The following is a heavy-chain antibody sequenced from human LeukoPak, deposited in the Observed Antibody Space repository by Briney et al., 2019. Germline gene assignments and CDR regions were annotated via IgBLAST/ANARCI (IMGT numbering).Heavy chain of an antibody. CDR3: VSSILVPAAIRAFDI. Sequence: PGGSLRLSCAASGFTFSSYWMSWVRQAPGKGLEWIGEIYHSGSTNYNPSLKSRVTISVDKSKNQFSLKLSSVTAADTAVYYCVSSILVPAAIRAFDIWGQGTMVTVSS. J-gene: IGHJ3*02. V-gene: IGHV4-4*02. D-gene: IGHD2-2*02. CDR2: IYHSGST. CDR1: GFTFSSYW.